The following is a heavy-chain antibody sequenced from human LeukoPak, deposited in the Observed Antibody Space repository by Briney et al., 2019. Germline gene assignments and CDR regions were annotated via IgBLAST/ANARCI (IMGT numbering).Heavy chain of an antibody. V-gene: IGHV3-33*08. CDR3: ARDLVRGWYFDY. CDR1: GFTFSSYG. Sequence: GGSLRLSCAASGFTFSSYGMHWVRQAPGKGLEWVAVIWYDGSNKYYTDSVKGRFTISRDNSKNTLYLQMNSLRAEDTAVYYCARDLVRGWYFDYWGQGTLVTVSS. J-gene: IGHJ4*02. D-gene: IGHD6-19*01. CDR2: IWYDGSNK.